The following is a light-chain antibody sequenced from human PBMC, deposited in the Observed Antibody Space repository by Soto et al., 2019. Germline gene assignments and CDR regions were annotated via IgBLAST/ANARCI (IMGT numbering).Light chain of an antibody. Sequence: DLQMTQSPSSVSASIGDRVTITCRASQGIGSWLGWYQQHPGKAPKLLMAAASILQNGVPSRFSGSGSGTEFTLTIRGLQPEDFATYYCQQTKSFPWTFGQGTKVDVK. CDR3: QQTKSFPWT. V-gene: IGKV1D-12*01. CDR1: QGIGSW. CDR2: AAS. J-gene: IGKJ1*01.